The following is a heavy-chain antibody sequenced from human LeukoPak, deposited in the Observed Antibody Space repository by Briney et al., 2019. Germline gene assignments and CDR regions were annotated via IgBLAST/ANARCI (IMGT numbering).Heavy chain of an antibody. D-gene: IGHD2-15*01. J-gene: IGHJ4*02. CDR3: ARQDCSGGSCYLDC. V-gene: IGHV3-33*01. CDR1: GFTFSSYG. CDR2: IWYDGSNK. Sequence: GGSLRLSCAASGFTFSSYGMHWVRQAPGKGLEWVAVIWYDGSNKYYADSVKGRFTISRDNSKNTLYLQMNSLRAEDTAVYYCARQDCSGGSCYLDCWGQGTLVTVSS.